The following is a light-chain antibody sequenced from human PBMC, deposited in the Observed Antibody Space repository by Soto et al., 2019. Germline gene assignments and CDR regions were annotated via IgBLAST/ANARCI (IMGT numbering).Light chain of an antibody. CDR3: SSYVGSNNYV. V-gene: IGLV2-8*01. Sequence: QSMLTQPPSASGSPGQSVTISCIGTSSDVGRYNYVSWYQHHPGKAPKLIIYEVTKRPSGVPDRFSGSKSANTASLTVSGLQADDEADYYCSSYVGSNNYVFGTGTKVTVL. J-gene: IGLJ1*01. CDR1: SSDVGRYNY. CDR2: EVT.